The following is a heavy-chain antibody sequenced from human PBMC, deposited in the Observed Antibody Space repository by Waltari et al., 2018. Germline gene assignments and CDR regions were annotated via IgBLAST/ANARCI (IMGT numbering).Heavy chain of an antibody. D-gene: IGHD2-21*01. CDR1: GFTFSNYA. V-gene: IGHV3-30-3*01. CDR2: ISYAVSNQ. J-gene: IGHJ4*02. CDR3: AGQPWTLVMSEPLDY. Sequence: QVQLVESGGGVVQPGRSMRLSCAASGFTFSNYAIHWVRQAPGKGLEWVAIISYAVSNQFYADSVKGRFTLSRDNSRNTLYLQMNSLRAEDTAVYYCAGQPWTLVMSEPLDYWGQGTLVTVSS.